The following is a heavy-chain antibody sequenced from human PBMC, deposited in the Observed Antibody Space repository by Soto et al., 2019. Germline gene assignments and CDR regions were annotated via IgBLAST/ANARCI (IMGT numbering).Heavy chain of an antibody. V-gene: IGHV4-39*01. CDR3: ARLNYYGSGSYYKTPYYCYMDV. D-gene: IGHD3-10*01. CDR1: GGSISSSSYY. CDR2: IYYSGST. Sequence: SETLSLTCTVSGGSISSSSYYWGWIRQPPGKGLEWIGSIYYSGSTYYNPSLKSRVTISVDTSKNQFSLKLSSVTAAGTAVYYCARLNYYGSGSYYKTPYYCYMDVWGKGTTVTVSS. J-gene: IGHJ6*03.